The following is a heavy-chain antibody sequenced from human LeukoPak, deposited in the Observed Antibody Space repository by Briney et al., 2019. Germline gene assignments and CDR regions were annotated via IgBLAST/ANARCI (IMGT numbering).Heavy chain of an antibody. CDR2: ISGSGGST. J-gene: IGHJ4*02. CDR3: AKDTSKGFFGVVSIDY. Sequence: GGSLRLSCAASGFTFTNYAMNWVRQAPGKGLEWVSAISGSGGSTYYADSVKGRFTISRDNSKNTLYLQMNSLRAEDTAVYYCAKDTSKGFFGVVSIDYWGQGTLVTVSS. V-gene: IGHV3-23*01. D-gene: IGHD3-3*01. CDR1: GFTFTNYA.